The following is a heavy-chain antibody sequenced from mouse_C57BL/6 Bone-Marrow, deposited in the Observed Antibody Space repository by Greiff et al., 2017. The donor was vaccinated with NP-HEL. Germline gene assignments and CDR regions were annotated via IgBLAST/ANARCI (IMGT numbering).Heavy chain of an antibody. J-gene: IGHJ2*01. V-gene: IGHV1-26*01. CDR3: AKDWDVYFDY. D-gene: IGHD4-1*01. CDR1: GYTFTDYY. Sequence: VQLQQSGPELVKPGASVKISCKASGYTFTDYYMNWVKQSHGKSLEWIGDINPNNGGTSYNQKFKGKATLTVDKSSSTAYMELRSLTSEDSAVYYCAKDWDVYFDYWGQGTTPTVTA. CDR2: INPNNGGT.